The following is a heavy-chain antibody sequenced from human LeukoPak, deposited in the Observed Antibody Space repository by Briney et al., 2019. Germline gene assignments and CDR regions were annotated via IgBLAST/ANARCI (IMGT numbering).Heavy chain of an antibody. CDR2: ISSSSSYV. Sequence: GGSLRLSCAASGFTFSSYSMNWVRQAPGKGLEWVSSISSSSSYVYYADSVKGRFTISRDNAKNSLYLQMNSLRAEDTAVYYCAREGRFDTAMVRYFDYWGRGTLVTVSS. CDR3: AREGRFDTAMVRYFDY. J-gene: IGHJ4*02. D-gene: IGHD5-18*01. CDR1: GFTFSSYS. V-gene: IGHV3-21*01.